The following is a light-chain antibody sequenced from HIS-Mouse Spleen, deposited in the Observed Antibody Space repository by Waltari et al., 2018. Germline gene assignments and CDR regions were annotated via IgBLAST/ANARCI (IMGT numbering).Light chain of an antibody. CDR1: QSVLYSPNNKNY. CDR2: WAS. CDR3: QQYYSTPWT. J-gene: IGKJ1*01. Sequence: DIVMTQSPDSLAVSLGERATINCKSSQSVLYSPNNKNYLAWYQQKPGQPPTLLIYWASTRESGVPDRFSGSGSGTDFTLTISSLQAEDVAVYYCQQYYSTPWTFGQGTKVEIK. V-gene: IGKV4-1*01.